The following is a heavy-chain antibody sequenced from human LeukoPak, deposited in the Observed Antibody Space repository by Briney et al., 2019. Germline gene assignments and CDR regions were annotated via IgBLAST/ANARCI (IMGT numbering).Heavy chain of an antibody. D-gene: IGHD3-3*01. CDR3: ARGSLDNYDFWSGYYTGWFDP. J-gene: IGHJ5*02. Sequence: RASVKVSCKASGYTFTGYYMHWVRQAPGQGLEWVGWINPNSGGTNYAQKFQGRVTMTRDTSVSTAYMELSRLRSDDTAVYYCARGSLDNYDFWSGYYTGWFDPWGQGTLVTVSS. V-gene: IGHV1-2*02. CDR2: INPNSGGT. CDR1: GYTFTGYY.